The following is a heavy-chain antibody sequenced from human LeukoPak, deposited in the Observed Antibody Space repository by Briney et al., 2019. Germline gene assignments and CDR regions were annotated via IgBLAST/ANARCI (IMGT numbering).Heavy chain of an antibody. CDR2: ISWSSGSI. CDR1: GFTFDDYA. Sequence: GGSLRLSCAASGFTFDDYAMPWVRQAPGKGLGWVSGISWSSGSIGYADSVKGRFTISRDNAKNSLYLQMNSLRAEDTALYYCAKAQYYYDSSGYYQPRRYFDYWGQGTLVTVSS. J-gene: IGHJ4*02. D-gene: IGHD3-22*01. CDR3: AKAQYYYDSSGYYQPRRYFDY. V-gene: IGHV3-9*01.